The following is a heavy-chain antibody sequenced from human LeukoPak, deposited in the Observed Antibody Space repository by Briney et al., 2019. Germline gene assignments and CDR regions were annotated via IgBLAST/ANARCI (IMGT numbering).Heavy chain of an antibody. CDR1: GFTFSSYS. D-gene: IGHD1-26*01. J-gene: IGHJ4*02. CDR2: ISSSSSYI. Sequence: GGSLRLSCAASGFTFSSYSMNWVRQAPGQGLEWVSFISSSSSYIYYADSVKGRFTISRDNAKNSLYLQTNSLRAEDTAVYYCARDGPNPVGYHPMGVFDYWGQGTLVTVSS. CDR3: ARDGPNPVGYHPMGVFDY. V-gene: IGHV3-21*01.